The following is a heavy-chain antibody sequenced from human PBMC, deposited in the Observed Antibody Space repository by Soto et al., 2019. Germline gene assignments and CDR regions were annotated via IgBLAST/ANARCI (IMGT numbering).Heavy chain of an antibody. CDR2: IYYSGST. D-gene: IGHD5-18*01. Sequence: PSETLSLTCTVSGGSISSYYWSWIRPPPGKGLEWIGYIYYSGSTNYNPSLKSRVTISVDTSKNQFSLKLSSVTAADTAVYYCASHQKYLYSYDIIWGQGTLVTVSS. V-gene: IGHV4-59*01. CDR1: GGSISSYY. J-gene: IGHJ4*02. CDR3: ASHQKYLYSYDII.